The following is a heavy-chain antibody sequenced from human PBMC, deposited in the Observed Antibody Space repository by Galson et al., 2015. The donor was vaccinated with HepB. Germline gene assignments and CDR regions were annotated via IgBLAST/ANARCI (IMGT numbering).Heavy chain of an antibody. Sequence: CAISGDSVSSNSAAWNWIRQSPSRGLEWLGRTYYRSKWYNDYAVSVKSRITINPDTSKNQFSLHLNSVTPEDTAVYYCARISWVQLLTPFDPWGQGTLVTVSS. V-gene: IGHV6-1*01. D-gene: IGHD2-15*01. CDR2: TYYRSKWYN. J-gene: IGHJ5*02. CDR3: ARISWVQLLTPFDP. CDR1: GDSVSSNSAA.